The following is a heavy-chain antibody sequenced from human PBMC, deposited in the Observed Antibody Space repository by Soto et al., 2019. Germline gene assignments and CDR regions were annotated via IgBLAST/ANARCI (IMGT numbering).Heavy chain of an antibody. CDR2: ISTWGSAK. V-gene: IGHV3-48*01. CDR3: ARDVDWAFDY. J-gene: IGHJ4*02. D-gene: IGHD3-9*01. Sequence: PGGSLRLSCAASGFTFSSYSMTWVRQGPGKGLEWLSHISTWGSAKDYADSVKGRFTISRDDAKNSLYLQMSSLTAEDTAVYYCARDVDWAFDYWGQGTLVTVSS. CDR1: GFTFSSYS.